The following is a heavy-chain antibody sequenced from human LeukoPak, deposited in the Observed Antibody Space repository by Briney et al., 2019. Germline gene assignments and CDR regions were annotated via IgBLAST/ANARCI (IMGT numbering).Heavy chain of an antibody. D-gene: IGHD4-17*01. J-gene: IGHJ6*02. CDR2: ISAYNGNT. V-gene: IGHV1-18*01. CDR1: GYTFTSYG. CDR3: ARDDSDYGDPFYYGMDV. Sequence: GASVKASCKASGYTFTSYGISWVRQAPGQGLEWMGWISAYNGNTNYAQKLQGRVTMTTDTSTSTAYMELRSLRSDDTAVYYCARDDSDYGDPFYYGMDVWGQGTTVTVSS.